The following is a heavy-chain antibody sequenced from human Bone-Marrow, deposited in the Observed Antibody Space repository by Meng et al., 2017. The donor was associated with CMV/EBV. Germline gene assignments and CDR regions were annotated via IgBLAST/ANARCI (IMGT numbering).Heavy chain of an antibody. D-gene: IGHD1-26*01. CDR2: IYYSGST. V-gene: IGHV4-59*01. CDR3: ARVPKYSGSYSHYYYYGMDV. Sequence: SETLSLTCTVSGGSISSYYWSWIRQPPGKGLEWIGYIYYSGSTNYNPSLKSRVTISVDTSKNQFSPKLSSVTAADTAVYYCARVPKYSGSYSHYYYYGMDVWGQGTTVTVSS. J-gene: IGHJ6*02. CDR1: GGSISSYY.